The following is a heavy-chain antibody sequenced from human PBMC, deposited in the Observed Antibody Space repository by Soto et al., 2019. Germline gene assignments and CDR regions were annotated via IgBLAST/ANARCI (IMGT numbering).Heavy chain of an antibody. V-gene: IGHV3-23*01. CDR2: ISGSGGST. D-gene: IGHD5-12*01. Sequence: GGSLRLSCAASGFTFSSYAMSWVRQAPGKGLEWVSAISGSGGSTYYADSVKGRFTISRDNSKNTLYLQMSSLRAEDTAVYYCAKGGGYASYYYYGMDVWGQGTTVTVSS. J-gene: IGHJ6*02. CDR3: AKGGGYASYYYYGMDV. CDR1: GFTFSSYA.